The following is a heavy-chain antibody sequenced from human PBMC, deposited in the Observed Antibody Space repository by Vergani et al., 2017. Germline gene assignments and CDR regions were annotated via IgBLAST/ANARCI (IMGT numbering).Heavy chain of an antibody. J-gene: IGHJ1*01. Sequence: DVRLVESGGGVVQPGGSLRLSCAASGFTFSAYSMNWVRQTPGKGLEWISYIGVSDNSIYYADSVMGRFAISRDNSKSTLYLQMNSLRTEDTAVYYCATKSCGTPGCQIGYFREWVQGTLVTVSS. CDR2: IGVSDNSI. CDR3: ATKSCGTPGCQIGYFRE. V-gene: IGHV3-48*01. CDR1: GFTFSAYS. D-gene: IGHD1-1*01.